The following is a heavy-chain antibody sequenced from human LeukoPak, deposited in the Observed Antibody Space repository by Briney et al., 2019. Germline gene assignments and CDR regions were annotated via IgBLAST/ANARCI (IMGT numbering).Heavy chain of an antibody. CDR1: GFTFSGSA. CDR3: TRGSYGDYEY. J-gene: IGHJ4*02. Sequence: PGGSLRLSCAASGFTFSGSAMHWVRQASGKGLEWVSSIDPSSSYIYYADSVRGRFTISRDNAQNSLYLQVNSLRAEDTAVYYCTRGSYGDYEYWGQGTLVTVSS. D-gene: IGHD4-17*01. CDR2: IDPSSSYI. V-gene: IGHV3-21*01.